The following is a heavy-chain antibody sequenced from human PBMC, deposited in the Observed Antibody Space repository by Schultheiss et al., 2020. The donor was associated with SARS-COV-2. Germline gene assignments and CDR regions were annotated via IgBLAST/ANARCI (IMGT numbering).Heavy chain of an antibody. V-gene: IGHV5-51*01. J-gene: IGHJ6*02. Sequence: GESLKISCKGSGYSFTSYWIGWVRQMPGKGLEWMGIIYPGDSDTRYSPSFQGQVTISADKSISTAYLQWSSLKASDTAMYYCARGETDSYGYSYYYYGMDVWGQGTTVTVSS. CDR1: GYSFTSYW. CDR3: ARGETDSYGYSYYYYGMDV. CDR2: IYPGDSDT. D-gene: IGHD5-18*01.